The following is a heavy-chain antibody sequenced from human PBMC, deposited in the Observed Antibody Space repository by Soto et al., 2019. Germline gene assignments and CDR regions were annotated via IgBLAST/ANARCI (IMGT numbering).Heavy chain of an antibody. Sequence: GGSLRLSCAASGFTFSSYAMSWVRQAPGKGLEWVSAISGSGGSTYYADSVKGRFTICRDNSKNTLYLQMNSVRAEDTAVYYCAKDYYDFWSGYYISDYWGQGTLVTVSS. CDR1: GFTFSSYA. J-gene: IGHJ4*02. V-gene: IGHV3-23*01. CDR3: AKDYYDFWSGYYISDY. CDR2: ISGSGGST. D-gene: IGHD3-3*01.